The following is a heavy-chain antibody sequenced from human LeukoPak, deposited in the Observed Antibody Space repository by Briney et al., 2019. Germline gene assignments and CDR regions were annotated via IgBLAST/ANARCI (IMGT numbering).Heavy chain of an antibody. J-gene: IGHJ4*02. CDR2: ISGNGGLT. Sequence: GRSLRLSCAASGFTFSNHAMTWVRHAPAKGLEWVSGISGNGGLTTHYADSVKGRFTISRDNSKNTVYMQMNSLRAEDTAIYYCAKARGSDWVLDYWGQGTLVTVSS. D-gene: IGHD6-19*01. V-gene: IGHV3-23*01. CDR1: GFTFSNHA. CDR3: AKARGSDWVLDY.